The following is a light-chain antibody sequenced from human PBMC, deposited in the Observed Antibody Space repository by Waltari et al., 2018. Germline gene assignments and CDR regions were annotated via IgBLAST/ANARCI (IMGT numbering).Light chain of an antibody. CDR2: HTS. V-gene: IGKV3-20*01. CDR3: QKYDFLPAT. Sequence: EIVLTQSPGTLSLSPGERATLSGRASQGVGKYLSWYQQRPGQAPRLLLYHTSIRATGIPDRFRGIGYGTDFSLTSSRLEPEDFAVYYCQKYDFLPATFGQGTTVEIK. J-gene: IGKJ1*01. CDR1: QGVGKY.